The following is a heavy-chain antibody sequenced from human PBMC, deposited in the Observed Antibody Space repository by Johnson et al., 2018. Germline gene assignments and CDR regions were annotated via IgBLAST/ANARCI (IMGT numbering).Heavy chain of an antibody. CDR1: GFIFSSYG. Sequence: QVQLVQSGGGVVQXGRSXRLXCAASGFIFSSYGMHWVRQAPGKGLEWVAVISYDGSNKYYVASVKGRFTLSRDKSKNTLYLQMHSLRAEDTAGDYRAKDLGVKDYYGSGRGYGMDVWGQGTTVTVSS. CDR3: AKDLGVKDYYGSGRGYGMDV. V-gene: IGHV3-30*18. J-gene: IGHJ6*02. D-gene: IGHD3-10*01. CDR2: ISYDGSNK.